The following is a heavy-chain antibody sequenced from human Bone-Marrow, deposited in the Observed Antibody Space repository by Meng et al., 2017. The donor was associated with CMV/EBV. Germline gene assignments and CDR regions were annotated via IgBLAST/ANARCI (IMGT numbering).Heavy chain of an antibody. J-gene: IGHJ6*02. Sequence: GESLKISCAASGFTFSSYWMSWVRQAPGKGLEWVANIKQDGSEKYYVDSVKGRFTISRDNAKNSLYLQMNSLRAEDTAVYYCARGLDSSGWYYYYYGMDGWGQGTTVTVSS. CDR2: IKQDGSEK. D-gene: IGHD6-19*01. CDR1: GFTFSSYW. CDR3: ARGLDSSGWYYYYYGMDG. V-gene: IGHV3-7*04.